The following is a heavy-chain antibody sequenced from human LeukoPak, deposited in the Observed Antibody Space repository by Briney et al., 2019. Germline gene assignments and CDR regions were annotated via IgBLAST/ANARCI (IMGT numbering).Heavy chain of an antibody. CDR3: AKAIAYSGYDYFDS. J-gene: IGHJ4*02. Sequence: GRSLRLSCTASGFTFDNYAMHWVRQAPGKGLEWVSGRSCNSGSICYADSVKGRFTITRDNAKNSLYMQMNTLRYEDTALYYCAKAIAYSGYDYFDSWGQGTMVTVSS. CDR2: RSCNSGSI. V-gene: IGHV3-9*01. D-gene: IGHD5-12*01. CDR1: GFTFDNYA.